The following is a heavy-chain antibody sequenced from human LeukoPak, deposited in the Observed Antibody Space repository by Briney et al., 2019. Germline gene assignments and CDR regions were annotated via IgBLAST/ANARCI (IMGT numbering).Heavy chain of an antibody. CDR3: ARDDKILRGAYYQAFDY. D-gene: IGHD1-26*01. CDR2: ISAFSGNT. J-gene: IGHJ4*02. V-gene: IGHV1-18*01. Sequence: ASVKVSCKASGYTFSSYGFSWGRQAPGQGLEWMGWISAFSGNTKYPHKLQGRVSITTDTSTSTAYMELRSLRSDDTAIYYCARDDKILRGAYYQAFDYWGQGTLVTVSS. CDR1: GYTFSSYG.